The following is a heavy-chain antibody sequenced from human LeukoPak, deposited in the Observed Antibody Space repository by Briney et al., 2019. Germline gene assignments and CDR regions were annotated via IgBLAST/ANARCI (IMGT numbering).Heavy chain of an antibody. Sequence: PSETLSLTCAVYGGSFSGYYWSWIRQPPGKGLEWIGEINHSGSTNYNPSLKSRVTISVDTSKNQFSLKLSSVTAADTAVYYCARGLPRISHYFDYWGQGTLVTVSS. CDR3: ARGLPRISHYFDY. CDR2: INHSGST. J-gene: IGHJ4*02. CDR1: GGSFSGYY. V-gene: IGHV4-34*01.